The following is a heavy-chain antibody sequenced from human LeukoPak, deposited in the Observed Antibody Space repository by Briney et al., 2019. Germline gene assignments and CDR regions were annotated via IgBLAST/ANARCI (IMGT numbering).Heavy chain of an antibody. J-gene: IGHJ4*02. CDR2: IYYSGST. CDR3: AATPNYYDSSGSNY. CDR1: GGSISSYY. Sequence: PSETLSLTCTVSGGSISSYYWSWIRQPPGKGLEWIGYIYYSGSTNYNPSLKSRVTISVDTSKNQFSLKLSSVTAADTAVYYCAATPNYYDSSGSNYWGQGTLVTVSS. V-gene: IGHV4-59*01. D-gene: IGHD3-22*01.